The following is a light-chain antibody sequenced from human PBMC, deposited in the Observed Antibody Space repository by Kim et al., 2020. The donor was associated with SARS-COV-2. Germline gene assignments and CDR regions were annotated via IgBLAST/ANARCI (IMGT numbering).Light chain of an antibody. J-gene: IGKJ1*01. CDR2: WAS. CDR3: QQYYSTPRT. Sequence: DIVMTQSPDSLAVSLGERATINCKSSLSLLYNSDNRNYLAWYQHKPGQPPKVLIYWASTRASGVPDRFSGSGSGTDFTLTISSLQAEDVAVYYCQQYYSTPRTFGQGTKVDIK. CDR1: LSLLYNSDNRNY. V-gene: IGKV4-1*01.